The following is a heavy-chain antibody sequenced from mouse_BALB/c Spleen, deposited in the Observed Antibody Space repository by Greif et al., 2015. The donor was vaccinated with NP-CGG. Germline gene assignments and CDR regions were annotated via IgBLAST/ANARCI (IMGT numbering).Heavy chain of an antibody. CDR1: GYAFTNYL. D-gene: IGHD2-14*01. CDR3: ARSGVRRVYFDY. Sequence: VQLQQSGAELVRPGTSVKVSCKASGYAFTNYLIGWVKQRPGQGLEWIGVINPGRGGTNYNEKFKGKATLTADKSSSTAYMQLSSLTSDDSAVYFCARSGVRRVYFDYWGQGTTLTVSS. J-gene: IGHJ2*01. V-gene: IGHV1-54*03. CDR2: INPGRGGT.